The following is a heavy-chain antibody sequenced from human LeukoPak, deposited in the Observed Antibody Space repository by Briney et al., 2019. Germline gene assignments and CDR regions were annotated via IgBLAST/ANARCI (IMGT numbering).Heavy chain of an antibody. V-gene: IGHV3-23*01. Sequence: PGGSLRLSCAASGFTFSSYAMSWVRQAPGKGLEWVSAISGSGGSTYYADSVKGRFTISRDNSKNTLYLQMNSLRAEDTAVYYCAKVVDTAMAGNYYYGMDVWGQGTTVTVSS. J-gene: IGHJ6*02. CDR1: GFTFSSYA. CDR2: ISGSGGST. CDR3: AKVVDTAMAGNYYYGMDV. D-gene: IGHD5-18*01.